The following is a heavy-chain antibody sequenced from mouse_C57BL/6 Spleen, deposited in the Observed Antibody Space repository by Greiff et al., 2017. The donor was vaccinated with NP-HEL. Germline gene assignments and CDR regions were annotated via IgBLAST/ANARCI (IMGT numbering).Heavy chain of an antibody. J-gene: IGHJ1*03. V-gene: IGHV1-15*01. CDR1: GYTFTDYE. CDR3: TRRGRYFDV. CDR2: IDPETGGT. Sequence: VQLQESGAELVRPGASVTLSCKASGYTFTDYEMHWVKQTPVHGLEWIGAIDPETGGTAYNQKFKGKAIMTADKSSSTAYMELRSLTSEDSAVYYCTRRGRYFDVWGTGTTVTVSS.